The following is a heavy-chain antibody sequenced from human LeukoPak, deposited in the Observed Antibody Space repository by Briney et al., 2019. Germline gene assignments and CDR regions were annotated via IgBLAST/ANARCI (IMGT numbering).Heavy chain of an antibody. J-gene: IGHJ6*04. V-gene: IGHV3-30*03. D-gene: IGHD3-10*01. CDR1: GFTFSSYG. Sequence: GGSLRLSCAASGFTFSSYGMHWVRQAPGKGLEWVAVISYDGSNKYYADSVKGRFTISRDNSKNTLYLQMNSLRAEDTAVYYCARRRYASGSYYYYGMDVWGKGTTVTVSS. CDR2: ISYDGSNK. CDR3: ARRRYASGSYYYYGMDV.